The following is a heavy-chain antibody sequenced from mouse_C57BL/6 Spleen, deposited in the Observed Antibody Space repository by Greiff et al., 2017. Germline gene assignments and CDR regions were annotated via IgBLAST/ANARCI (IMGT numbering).Heavy chain of an antibody. V-gene: IGHV1-75*01. CDR2: IFPGGGST. D-gene: IGHD1-1*01. CDR1: GYTFTAYY. Sequence: VQLQQSGPELVKPGASVKISCKASGYTFTAYYINWVKQRPGQGLEWIGWIFPGGGSTYYNEKFKGKATFTVDKSSSTAYMLRSSLASEDSAVYFCARYLIGAFDYWGQGTTLTVSS. J-gene: IGHJ2*01. CDR3: ARYLIGAFDY.